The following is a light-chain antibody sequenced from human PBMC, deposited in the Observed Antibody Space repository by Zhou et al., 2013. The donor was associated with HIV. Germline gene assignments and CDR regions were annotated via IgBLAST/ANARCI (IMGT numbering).Light chain of an antibody. J-gene: IGKJ3*01. CDR2: DAS. Sequence: EMVLTQSPGTLSLSPGERATLSCRASESVSRSYLAWYQQKLGLAPRLLIYDASTRATGIPDRFSGSGSGTDFTLTISRLEPEDFAVYYCQQYGSSPVTFGPGTQSGYQT. CDR3: QQYGSSPVT. V-gene: IGKV3-20*01. CDR1: ESVSRSY.